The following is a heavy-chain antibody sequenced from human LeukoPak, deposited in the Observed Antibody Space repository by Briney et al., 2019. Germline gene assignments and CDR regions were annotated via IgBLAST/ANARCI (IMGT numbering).Heavy chain of an antibody. CDR1: GFTFSTYW. CDR2: IKKDGSEK. Sequence: GGSLRLSCAVSGFTFSTYWMSWVRQAPGKGLEWVANIKKDGSEKYYVDSVKGRFTISRDNAKNSLYLQVNSLRAEDTAVYYCAREGYGSGSRGYYYYMDVWGKGTTVTVSS. CDR3: AREGYGSGSRGYYYYMDV. V-gene: IGHV3-7*01. D-gene: IGHD3-10*01. J-gene: IGHJ6*03.